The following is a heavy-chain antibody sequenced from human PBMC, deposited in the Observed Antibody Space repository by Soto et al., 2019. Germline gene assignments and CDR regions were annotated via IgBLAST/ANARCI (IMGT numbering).Heavy chain of an antibody. CDR3: ARTTTVNVVYFDY. Sequence: SETLSLTCTVSGGSISSYYWSWIRQPPGKGLEWIGYIYYSGSTNYNPSLKSRVTISVDTSKNQFSLKLSSVTAADTAVYYCARTTTVNVVYFDYWGQGTLVTVSS. D-gene: IGHD4-17*01. J-gene: IGHJ4*02. V-gene: IGHV4-59*01. CDR2: IYYSGST. CDR1: GGSISSYY.